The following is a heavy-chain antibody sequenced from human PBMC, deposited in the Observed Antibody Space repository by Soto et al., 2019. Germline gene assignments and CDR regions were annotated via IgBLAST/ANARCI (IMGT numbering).Heavy chain of an antibody. CDR3: AHRPGGSGFRYYFDY. D-gene: IGHD6-19*01. CDR2: IYWNDDD. V-gene: IGHV2-5*01. Sequence: QITLKESGPPLVKPTQTLTLTCSFSGFSLTSSGVGVGWFRQPPGQALEWLGLIYWNDDDRYRASLHSRLTITKETSKNQVVLTMTNMDPEDTSTYYCAHRPGGSGFRYYFDYWGQGTLVTVSS. CDR1: GFSLTSSGVG. J-gene: IGHJ4*02.